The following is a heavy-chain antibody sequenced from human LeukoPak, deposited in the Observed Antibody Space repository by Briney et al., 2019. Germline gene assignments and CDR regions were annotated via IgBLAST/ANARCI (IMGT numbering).Heavy chain of an antibody. J-gene: IGHJ4*02. D-gene: IGHD6-13*01. CDR1: GFTFSSYW. Sequence: GGSLRLSCAASGFTFSSYWMSWVRQAPGKWLEWVANIKQDGSEKYYVDSVKGRFTISRDNAKNSLYLQMNSLRAEDTAVYYCARAVERAAAAYFDYWGQGTLVTVSS. CDR2: IKQDGSEK. CDR3: ARAVERAAAAYFDY. V-gene: IGHV3-7*01.